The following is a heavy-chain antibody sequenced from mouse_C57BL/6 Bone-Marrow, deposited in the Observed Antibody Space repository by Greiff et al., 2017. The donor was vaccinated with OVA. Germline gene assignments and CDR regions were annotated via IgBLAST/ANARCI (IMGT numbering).Heavy chain of an antibody. CDR1: GFSLSTSGMG. V-gene: IGHV8-12*01. CDR2: IYWDDDK. D-gene: IGHD2-3*01. Sequence: QVTLKESGPGILQSSQTLSLTCSFSGFSLSTSGMGVGWLRQPSGKGLEWLAHIYWDDDKRYNPSLKSRLTISKDTSRNQVFLKITSVDTADTATYYCARRPIYDGIYYFDYWGQGTTLTVSS. J-gene: IGHJ2*01. CDR3: ARRPIYDGIYYFDY.